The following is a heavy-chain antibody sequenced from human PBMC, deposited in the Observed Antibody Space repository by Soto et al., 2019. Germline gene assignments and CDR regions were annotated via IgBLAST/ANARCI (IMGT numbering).Heavy chain of an antibody. Sequence: PGGSLRLSCAASGFTFSSYSMNWVRQAPGKGLEWVSSISSSSSYIYYADSVKGRFTISRDNAKNSLYLQMNSLRAEDTAVYYCARDGAGEMATIQAWGQGTLVTVSS. CDR1: GFTFSSYS. CDR3: ARDGAGEMATIQA. D-gene: IGHD5-12*01. J-gene: IGHJ5*02. V-gene: IGHV3-21*01. CDR2: ISSSSSYI.